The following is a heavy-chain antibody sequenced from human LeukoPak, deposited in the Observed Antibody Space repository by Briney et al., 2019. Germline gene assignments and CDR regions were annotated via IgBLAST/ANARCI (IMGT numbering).Heavy chain of an antibody. CDR2: VYSSGTT. CDR3: ARRGSSWYNWFDP. Sequence: SETLSLTSTVSGGSIRSYYWSWIRQPPGKGLEWIGFVYSSGTTNYNPSLKSRVTISVDTSNNEISLKLSSVTAADTAVYYCARRGSSWYNWFDPWGQGTLVTVSS. V-gene: IGHV4-4*09. D-gene: IGHD6-13*01. J-gene: IGHJ5*02. CDR1: GGSIRSYY.